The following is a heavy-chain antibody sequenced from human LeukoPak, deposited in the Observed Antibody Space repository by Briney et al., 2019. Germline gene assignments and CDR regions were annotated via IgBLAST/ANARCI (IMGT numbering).Heavy chain of an antibody. CDR3: ATDHSMANTAWWFDP. V-gene: IGHV1-46*01. J-gene: IGHJ5*02. CDR2: INPSGTGT. D-gene: IGHD5-24*01. Sequence: GASVKVSCKASAYTFTGYYMHWVRQAPGQGLEWMGVINPSGTGTSYAQKFQGRITMSRDTSTSTVYMELSSLRSEDTAFYYCATDHSMANTAWWFDPLGQGTLVTVSS. CDR1: AYTFTGYY.